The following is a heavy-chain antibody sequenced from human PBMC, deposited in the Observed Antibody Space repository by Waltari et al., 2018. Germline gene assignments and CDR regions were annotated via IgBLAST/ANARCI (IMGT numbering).Heavy chain of an antibody. D-gene: IGHD1-7*01. CDR3: ARGAGNWNYGWFDP. J-gene: IGHJ5*02. CDR2: ISYDGSNK. Sequence: QVQLVESGGGVVQPGRSLRLSCAASGFTFSSYAMHWVRQAPGKGLEWVAVISYDGSNKYYADSVKGRFTISRDNSKNTLYLQMNSLRAEDTAVYYCARGAGNWNYGWFDPWGQGTLVTVSS. CDR1: GFTFSSYA. V-gene: IGHV3-30-3*01.